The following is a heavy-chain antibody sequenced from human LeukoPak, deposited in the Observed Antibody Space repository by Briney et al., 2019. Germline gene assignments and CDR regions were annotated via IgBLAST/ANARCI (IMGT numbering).Heavy chain of an antibody. J-gene: IGHJ4*02. CDR2: IIPILGIA. V-gene: IGHV1-69*04. D-gene: IGHD3-22*01. CDR1: GGTFSSYA. Sequence: GASVKVSCKASGGTFSSYAISWVRQAPGQGLEWMGRIIPILGIANYAQKFQGRVTITADKSTSTAYMELSSLRSEDTAVYYCANKYYYDSSGYYLDYWGQGTLVTAPS. CDR3: ANKYYYDSSGYYLDY.